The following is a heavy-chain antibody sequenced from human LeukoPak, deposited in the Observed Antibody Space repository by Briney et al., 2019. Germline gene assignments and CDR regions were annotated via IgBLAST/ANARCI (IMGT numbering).Heavy chain of an antibody. CDR1: GFTVRSTY. Sequence: GGSLRLSCAASGFTVRSTYMSWVRQAPGKGLEWVSVIYTGGSTFYADSVKGRFTISRDTSTNALYLQMNSLRGEDTAVYYCASQRAISRSAYGLDVWGQGTTVTVSS. J-gene: IGHJ6*02. V-gene: IGHV3-66*02. CDR3: ASQRAISRSAYGLDV. CDR2: IYTGGST. D-gene: IGHD2-2*01.